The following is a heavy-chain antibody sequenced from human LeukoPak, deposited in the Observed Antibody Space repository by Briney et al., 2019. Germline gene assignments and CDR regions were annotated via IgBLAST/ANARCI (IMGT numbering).Heavy chain of an antibody. CDR1: GGSISSSSYY. CDR2: IYYSGST. V-gene: IGHV4-39*01. CDR3: ARLKYWGDYYYMDV. D-gene: IGHD2-8*02. Sequence: SETLSLTCTVSGGSISSSSYYWGWIRQPPGKGLEWIGSIYYSGSTYYNPSLKSRVTISVDTSKNQFSLKLSSVTAADTAVYYCARLKYWGDYYYMDVWGKGTTVTISS. J-gene: IGHJ6*03.